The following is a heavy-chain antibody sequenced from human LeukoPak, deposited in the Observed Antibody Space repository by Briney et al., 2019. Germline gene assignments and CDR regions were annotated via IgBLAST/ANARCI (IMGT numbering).Heavy chain of an antibody. J-gene: IGHJ4*02. CDR3: ARSVDYGGNRLHY. V-gene: IGHV4-38-2*02. D-gene: IGHD4-23*01. Sequence: PSETLSLTCTVSGYSISSGYYWGWIRQPPGKGLEWIGSIYHSGSTYYNPSLKSRVTISVDTSKNQFSLKLSSVTAADTAVYYCARSVDYGGNRLHYWGQGTLVTVSS. CDR1: GYSISSGYY. CDR2: IYHSGST.